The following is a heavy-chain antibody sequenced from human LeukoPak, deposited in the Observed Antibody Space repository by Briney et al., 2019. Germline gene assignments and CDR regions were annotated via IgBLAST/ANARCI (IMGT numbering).Heavy chain of an antibody. J-gene: IGHJ4*02. Sequence: GGSLRLSCAASGFTFSSYAMSWVRQAPGKGLEWVSAISGSGGSTYYADSVKGRFTISRDSSKNTLYLQMNSLRAEDTAVYYCAGYNCSSTRCYTGGFDYRGQGTLVTVSS. V-gene: IGHV3-23*01. CDR3: AGYNCSSTRCYTGGFDY. CDR2: ISGSGGST. D-gene: IGHD2-2*02. CDR1: GFTFSSYA.